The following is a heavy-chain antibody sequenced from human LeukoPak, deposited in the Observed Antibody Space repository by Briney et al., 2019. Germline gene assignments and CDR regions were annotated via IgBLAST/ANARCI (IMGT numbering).Heavy chain of an antibody. CDR1: GCSISSYY. CDR3: ARNAHRTKDAASLNCPGRPPPGWFDP. J-gene: IGHJ5*02. D-gene: IGHD3-10*02. V-gene: IGHV4-59*08. Sequence: PSETLSLTCTASGCSISSYYWSWIRQPPGKGLEWIGDIYYSGSTNYNPSLKSRVTISVDTSKNQFSLKLSSVTAADTAVYYCARNAHRTKDAASLNCPGRPPPGWFDPWGQGTLVTVSS. CDR2: IYYSGST.